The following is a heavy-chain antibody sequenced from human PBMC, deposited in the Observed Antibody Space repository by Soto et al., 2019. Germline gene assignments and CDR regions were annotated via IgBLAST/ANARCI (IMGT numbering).Heavy chain of an antibody. V-gene: IGHV1-18*01. D-gene: IGHD6-25*01. Sequence: GASVKVSCKASGYTFTSYGISWVRQAPGQGLEWMGWISPYNGNTNYAQKGQGRVTMTTDTSTSTAYMELSSLRSEDTAVYYCARGPDGIAATDFDYWGQGTLVTVSS. CDR2: ISPYNGNT. CDR3: ARGPDGIAATDFDY. J-gene: IGHJ4*02. CDR1: GYTFTSYG.